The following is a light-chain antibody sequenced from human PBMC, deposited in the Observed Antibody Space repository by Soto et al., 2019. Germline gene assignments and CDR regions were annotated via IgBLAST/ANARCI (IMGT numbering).Light chain of an antibody. V-gene: IGKV3-11*01. CDR2: DSI. CDR1: HSVSGN. CDR3: QQRSNWPIT. Sequence: EIVMTQSPATLSVSPGERATLSCRASHSVSGNLAWYQQKPGQAPRLLIFDSITRAPGIPSRLSGSGSGTAFTLTISSLEPEDFSVYYCQQRSNWPITFGQGKRLEIK. J-gene: IGKJ5*01.